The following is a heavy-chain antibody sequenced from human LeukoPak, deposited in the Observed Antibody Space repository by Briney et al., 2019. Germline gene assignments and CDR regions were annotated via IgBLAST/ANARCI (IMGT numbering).Heavy chain of an antibody. Sequence: ASVKVSCKASGYTFTGYYMHWVRQAPGQGLEWMGWINPNRGGTNYAQKFQGRATMTRDTSISTAYMELSRLTSDDTAVHYCAKDENTHFDYWGQGTLVTVSS. V-gene: IGHV1-2*02. CDR1: GYTFTGYY. CDR2: INPNRGGT. CDR3: AKDENTHFDY. D-gene: IGHD2-15*01. J-gene: IGHJ4*02.